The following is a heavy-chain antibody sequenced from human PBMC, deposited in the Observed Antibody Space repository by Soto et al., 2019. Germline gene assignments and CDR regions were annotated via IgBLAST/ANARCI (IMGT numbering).Heavy chain of an antibody. D-gene: IGHD6-19*01. J-gene: IGHJ4*02. Sequence: SETLSLTCTVSGGSISSYYWSWIRQPPGKGLEWIGYIYYSGSTNYNPSLKSRVTISVDTSKNQFSLKLSSVTAADTAVYYCARHTHSSGWYLGFDYWGQGTLVTVSS. CDR2: IYYSGST. V-gene: IGHV4-59*08. CDR1: GGSISSYY. CDR3: ARHTHSSGWYLGFDY.